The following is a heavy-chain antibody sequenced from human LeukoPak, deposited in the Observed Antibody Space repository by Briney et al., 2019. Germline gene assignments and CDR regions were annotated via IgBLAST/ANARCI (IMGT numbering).Heavy chain of an antibody. Sequence: PSETLSLTCTVSAGSIGISYWNWIRQAPGKGREWIGYNHYRGSTNHNSSLKSRVNISVAASKNQYSLKLSSVTAADTAVYYCARDGVAGGFDYWGQGTLVTVSS. CDR3: ARDGVAGGFDY. J-gene: IGHJ4*02. CDR1: AGSIGISY. CDR2: NHYRGST. V-gene: IGHV4-59*13. D-gene: IGHD6-19*01.